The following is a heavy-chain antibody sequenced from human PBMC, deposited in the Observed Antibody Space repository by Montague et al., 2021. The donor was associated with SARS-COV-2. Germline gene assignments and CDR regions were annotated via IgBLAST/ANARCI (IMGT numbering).Heavy chain of an antibody. CDR3: ARFLRRAVPAATGHWEKNYYYYYMDV. CDR2: INHSGST. Sequence: SETLSLTCAVYGGSFSDYYWSWIRQPPGKGLEWIGEINHSGSTXXXPSXXXRVTISVDTSKNQFSLELNSVTAADTAVYYCARFLRRAVPAATGHWEKNYYYYYMDVWGKGTTVTVSS. D-gene: IGHD2-2*01. J-gene: IGHJ6*03. CDR1: GGSFSDYY. V-gene: IGHV4-34*01.